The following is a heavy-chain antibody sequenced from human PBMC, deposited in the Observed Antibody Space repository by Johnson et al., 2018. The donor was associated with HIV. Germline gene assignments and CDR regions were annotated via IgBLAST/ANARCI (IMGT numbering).Heavy chain of an antibody. Sequence: MQLVESGGGLVQPGGSLRLSCAASGFTFSRYDMNWVRQATGKGLEWVSAIGTAGDTYYAGSVKGRFTISRDNSENTLDLQMNSLRVEDTAVYYCATSSVGWGIDAFDIWGQGTMVTVSS. J-gene: IGHJ3*02. CDR2: IGTAGDT. V-gene: IGHV3-13*01. CDR1: GFTFSRYD. D-gene: IGHD3-16*01. CDR3: ATSSVGWGIDAFDI.